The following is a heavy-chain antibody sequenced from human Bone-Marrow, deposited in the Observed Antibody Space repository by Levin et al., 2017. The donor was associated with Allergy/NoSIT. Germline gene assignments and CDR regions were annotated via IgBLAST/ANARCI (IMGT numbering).Heavy chain of an antibody. CDR1: GYSFTSYW. CDR3: ARQYYDFWRGHYYYYGMDV. Sequence: KVSCKGSGYSFTSYWIGWVRQMPGKGLEWMGIIYPGDSDTRYSPSFQGQVTISADKSISTAYLQWSSLKASDTAMYYCARQYYDFWRGHYYYYGMDVWGQGTTVTVSS. V-gene: IGHV5-51*01. CDR2: IYPGDSDT. J-gene: IGHJ6*02. D-gene: IGHD3-3*01.